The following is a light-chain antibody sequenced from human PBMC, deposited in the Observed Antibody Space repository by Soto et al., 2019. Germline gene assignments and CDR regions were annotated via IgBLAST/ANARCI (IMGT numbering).Light chain of an antibody. Sequence: DILMTQSPSSLSASVGDRVTITCRASQAISRYLNWYQQKAGKAPRVLIYSAATLQSGVPPRFSGSGSGTHFTLTISSLQPEDFATYFCQQGYNSPFTFGQGTKVEMK. V-gene: IGKV1-39*01. J-gene: IGKJ2*01. CDR1: QAISRY. CDR3: QQGYNSPFT. CDR2: SAA.